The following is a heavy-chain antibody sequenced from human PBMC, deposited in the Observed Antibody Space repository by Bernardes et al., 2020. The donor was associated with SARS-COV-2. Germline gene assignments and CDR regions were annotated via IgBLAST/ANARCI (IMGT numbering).Heavy chain of an antibody. CDR1: GFTFSSYW. CDR3: ARVPAAIGNAFDI. Sequence: GGSLSLSCAASGFTFSSYWMHWVRQAPGKGLVWVSRINSDGSSTSYADSVKGRFTISRDNAKNTLYLQMNSLRAEDTAVYYCARVPAAIGNAFDIWGQGTMVTVSS. V-gene: IGHV3-74*01. J-gene: IGHJ3*02. D-gene: IGHD2-2*01. CDR2: INSDGSST.